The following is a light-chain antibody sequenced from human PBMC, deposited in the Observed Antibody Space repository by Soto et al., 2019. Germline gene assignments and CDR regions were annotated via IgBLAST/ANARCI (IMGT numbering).Light chain of an antibody. J-gene: IGKJ3*01. CDR2: GAS. V-gene: IGKV3-20*01. CDR3: QQYGTSPGFT. CDR1: QSVSSGY. Sequence: EIMLTQSPGTLSLSPGERATLSCRASQSVSSGYLAWYQQKPGQAPRLLIDGASSRATGIPERFSGSRSGTDFTLTISRLEPEDFAVYYCQQYGTSPGFTFGPGTKVDIK.